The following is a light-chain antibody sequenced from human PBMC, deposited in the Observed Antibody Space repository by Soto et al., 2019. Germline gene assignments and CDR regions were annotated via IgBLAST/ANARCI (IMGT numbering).Light chain of an antibody. CDR2: GNN. J-gene: IGLJ1*01. V-gene: IGLV1-40*01. Sequence: QSVLTQPPSVSGAPGQRVTISCTGTRFNIGAGYEVHWYQQFPGTAPKLLIYGNNNRPSGVPDRFSGSKSGTSASLAITGLQAEDEADYYCHSSDTSSCVFGTGTKLTVL. CDR3: HSSDTSSCV. CDR1: RFNIGAGYE.